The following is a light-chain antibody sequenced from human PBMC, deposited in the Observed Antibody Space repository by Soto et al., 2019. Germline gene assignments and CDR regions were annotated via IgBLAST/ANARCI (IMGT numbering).Light chain of an antibody. V-gene: IGLV2-11*01. J-gene: IGLJ2*01. CDR2: DVS. Sequence: QSALTQPRSVSGSPGQSVTISCTETSSDFGGYNSVSWYQQHPGKAPKLIIYDVSDRPSGVPDRFSGSKSGNAASLTISGLQAEDEADYYCCSYVASNTFKFGGGTKLTVL. CDR3: CSYVASNTFK. CDR1: SSDFGGYNS.